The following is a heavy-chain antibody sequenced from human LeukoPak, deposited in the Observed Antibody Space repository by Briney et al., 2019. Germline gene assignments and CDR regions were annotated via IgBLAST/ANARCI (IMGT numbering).Heavy chain of an antibody. CDR3: ARDRGIAAAGTVGWFDP. J-gene: IGHJ5*02. CDR1: GFALGTYW. CDR2: INEDASRT. Sequence: GGSLRLSCVASGFALGTYWMTWVRQAPGEGLEWVANINEDASRTPYADSVRGRFTISRDNAKNSLYLQMDSLRDEDTALYYCARDRGIAAAGTVGWFDPWGQGTLVTVSS. D-gene: IGHD6-13*01. V-gene: IGHV3-7*01.